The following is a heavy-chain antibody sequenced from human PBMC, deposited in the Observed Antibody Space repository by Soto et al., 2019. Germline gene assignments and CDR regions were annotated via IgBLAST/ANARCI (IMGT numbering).Heavy chain of an antibody. CDR1: GFTFSSYA. D-gene: IGHD6-19*01. CDR3: ARPRGQWLVLDAFDI. CDR2: ISYDGSNK. Sequence: GGSLRLSCAASGFTFSSYAMHWVRQAPGKGLEWVAVISYDGSNKYYADSVKGRFTISRDNSKNTLYLQMNSLRAEDTAVYYCARPRGQWLVLDAFDIWGQGTMVTVS. V-gene: IGHV3-30-3*01. J-gene: IGHJ3*02.